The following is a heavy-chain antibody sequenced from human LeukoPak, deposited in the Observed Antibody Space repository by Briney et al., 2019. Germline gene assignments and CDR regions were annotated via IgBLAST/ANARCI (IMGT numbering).Heavy chain of an antibody. CDR3: ARGWRPRGDY. Sequence: GGSLRLSCAASGFTFSSYAMHWVRQAPGKGLEWVANIKQDGSEKYYVDSVKGRFTISRDNAKNSLYLQMNSLRAEDTAVYYCARGWRPRGDYWGQGTLVTVSS. V-gene: IGHV3-7*01. CDR1: GFTFSSYA. J-gene: IGHJ4*02. D-gene: IGHD3-10*01. CDR2: IKQDGSEK.